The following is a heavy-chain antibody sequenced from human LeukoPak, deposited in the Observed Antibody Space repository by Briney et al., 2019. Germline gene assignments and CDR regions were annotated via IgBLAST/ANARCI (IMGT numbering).Heavy chain of an antibody. V-gene: IGHV3-7*03. J-gene: IGHJ4*02. CDR2: IKQDGSAK. Sequence: SXXLSXXAXGFTFXDYWMHWVRQAPGKGLEWVANIKQDGSAKYYVDSVKGRFTISRDNAKNSLYLQMNCLRAEDTAVYYCARRYFDSWGQGTLVTVSS. CDR1: GFTFXDYW. CDR3: ARRYFDS.